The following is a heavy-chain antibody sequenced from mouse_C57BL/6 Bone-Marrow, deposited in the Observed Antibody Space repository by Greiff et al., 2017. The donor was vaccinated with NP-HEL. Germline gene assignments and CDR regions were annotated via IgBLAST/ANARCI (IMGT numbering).Heavy chain of an antibody. CDR1: GYTFTNYW. V-gene: IGHV1-63*01. J-gene: IGHJ4*01. Sequence: QVQLQQSGAELVRPGTSVKMSCKASGYTFTNYWIGWAKQRPGHGLEWIGDIYPGGGYTNYNEKFKGKATLTADKSSSTAYMQFSSLTSEDSAIXYCARWDYYDSRDAMDYWGQGTSVTVSS. D-gene: IGHD1-1*01. CDR2: IYPGGGYT. CDR3: ARWDYYDSRDAMDY.